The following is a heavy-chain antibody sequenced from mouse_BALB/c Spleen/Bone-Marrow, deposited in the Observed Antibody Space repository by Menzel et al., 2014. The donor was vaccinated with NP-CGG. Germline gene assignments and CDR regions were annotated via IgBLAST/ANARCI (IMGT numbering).Heavy chain of an antibody. J-gene: IGHJ3*01. CDR3: ARGTTEFAY. Sequence: VQVVESGPELVKPGASVKMSCKASGYTFTSYYIHWVKQRPGQGLEWIGWIYPGDGSTKYNEKFKGKTTLTADKSSSTAYMLLSSLTSEDSAIYFCARGTTEFAYWGQGTLVTVSA. V-gene: IGHV1S56*01. CDR2: IYPGDGST. D-gene: IGHD2-12*01. CDR1: GYTFTSYY.